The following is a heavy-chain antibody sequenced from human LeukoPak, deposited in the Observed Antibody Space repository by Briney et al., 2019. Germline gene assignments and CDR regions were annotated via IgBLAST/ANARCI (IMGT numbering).Heavy chain of an antibody. CDR1: GGSISSYY. CDR2: IYTSGST. D-gene: IGHD3-22*01. V-gene: IGHV4-4*07. CDR3: ARDRNYYDSSGSPLYFDC. Sequence: SETLSLTCTVSGGSISSYYWSWIRQPAGKGLEWIGRIYTSGSTNYNPSLKSRVTTSVDTSKNQFSLKLSSVTAADTAVYYCARDRNYYDSSGSPLYFDCWGQGTLVTVSS. J-gene: IGHJ4*02.